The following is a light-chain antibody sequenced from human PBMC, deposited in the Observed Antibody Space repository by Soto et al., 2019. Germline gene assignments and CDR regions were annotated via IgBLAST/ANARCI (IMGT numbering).Light chain of an antibody. CDR3: CSYAGYSTFVI. CDR2: EGS. V-gene: IGLV2-23*03. J-gene: IGLJ2*01. Sequence: QSALTQPASVSRSPGQSITISCTGTSSDVGSYNLVSWYQRHPGKAPKLMIYEGSKRPSGVSDRFSGSKSGNTASLTISGLQAEDEADYYCCSYAGYSTFVIFGGGTKLTVL. CDR1: SSDVGSYNL.